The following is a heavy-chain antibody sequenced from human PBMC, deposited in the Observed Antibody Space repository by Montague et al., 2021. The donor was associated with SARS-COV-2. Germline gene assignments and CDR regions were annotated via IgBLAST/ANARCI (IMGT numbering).Heavy chain of an antibody. CDR2: ISDSWST. CDR1: GGSISSFY. J-gene: IGHJ4*02. CDR3: ARHYSATLPAVY. V-gene: IGHV4-59*08. D-gene: IGHD2-15*01. Sequence: SETLSLTCTVSGGSISSFYWSWFRQPPGKGLELIWFISDSWSTNYNPSPPRRTTMSIDPSKNQFPLKVNSVTAADTAVYYCARHYSATLPAVYWGQGTLVTVSS.